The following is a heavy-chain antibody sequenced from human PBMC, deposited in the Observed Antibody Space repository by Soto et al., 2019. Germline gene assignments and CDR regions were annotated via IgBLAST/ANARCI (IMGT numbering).Heavy chain of an antibody. J-gene: IGHJ6*02. D-gene: IGHD3-9*01. Sequence: GESLRLSCAASGFTFSSYSMNWVRQAPGKGLEWVSYISSSSSTIYYADSVKGRFTISRDNAKNSLYLQMNSLRAEDTAVYYCARDILTDYSVGMDVWGQGTTVTVSS. CDR2: ISSSSSTI. CDR3: ARDILTDYSVGMDV. V-gene: IGHV3-48*01. CDR1: GFTFSSYS.